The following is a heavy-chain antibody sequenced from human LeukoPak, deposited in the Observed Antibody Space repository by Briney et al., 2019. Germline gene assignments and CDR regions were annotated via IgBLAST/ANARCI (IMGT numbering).Heavy chain of an antibody. Sequence: GGSLRLSCAASGFTFSSYGMHWVRQAPGKGLEWVSGISWNSGSIGYADSVKGRFTISRDNAKNSLYLQMNSLRAEDTALYYCAKDRGWLLGYFDYWGQGTLVTVSS. CDR1: GFTFSSYG. CDR3: AKDRGWLLGYFDY. V-gene: IGHV3-9*01. CDR2: ISWNSGSI. J-gene: IGHJ4*02. D-gene: IGHD3-9*01.